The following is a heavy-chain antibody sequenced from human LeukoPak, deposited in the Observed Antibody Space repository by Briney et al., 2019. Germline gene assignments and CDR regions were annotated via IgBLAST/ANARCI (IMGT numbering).Heavy chain of an antibody. CDR1: GFTFSSYS. CDR3: ARVQGGGFRTADY. D-gene: IGHD1-14*01. J-gene: IGHJ4*02. V-gene: IGHV3-21*01. CDR2: ISSSSSYI. Sequence: GGSLRLSCAASGFTFSSYSMNWVRQAPGKGLEWVSSISSSSSYIYYANSVKGRFTISRDNSKNTLFLQMNSLRGEDTAMYYCARVQGGGFRTADYWGQGTLVTVSS.